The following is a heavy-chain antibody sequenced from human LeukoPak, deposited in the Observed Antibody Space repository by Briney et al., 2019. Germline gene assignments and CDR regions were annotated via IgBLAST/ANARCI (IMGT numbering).Heavy chain of an antibody. CDR1: GYTFTSYG. V-gene: IGHV1-18*01. J-gene: IGHJ4*02. CDR3: ARGPLWFGGLRRRGYFDY. D-gene: IGHD3-10*01. CDR2: ISAYNGNT. Sequence: GASVKVSCKASGYTFTSYGISWVRQAPGQGLEWMGWISAYNGNTNYAQKLQGRVTMTTDTSTSTAYMELRSLRSDDTAVYYCARGPLWFGGLRRRGYFDYWGQGTLVTVSS.